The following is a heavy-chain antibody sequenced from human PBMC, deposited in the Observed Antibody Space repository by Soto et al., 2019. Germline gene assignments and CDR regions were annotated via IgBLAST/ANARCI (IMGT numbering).Heavy chain of an antibody. CDR1: GFTFSSYS. V-gene: IGHV3-21*01. J-gene: IGHJ3*02. Sequence: EVQLVESGGGLVKPGGSLRLSCAASGFTFSSYSINWVRQAPGKGLEWVSSISSSSSYIYYADSVKGRFTISRDNAKNSLYLQMNSLRAEDTAVYYCARSGYDDHAFDIRGQGTMVTVSS. CDR2: ISSSSSYI. D-gene: IGHD5-12*01. CDR3: ARSGYDDHAFDI.